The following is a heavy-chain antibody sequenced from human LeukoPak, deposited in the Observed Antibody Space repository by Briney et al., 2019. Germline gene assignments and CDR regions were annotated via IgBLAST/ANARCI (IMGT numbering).Heavy chain of an antibody. V-gene: IGHV3-30*02. CDR3: AKEFKDIVVVVAASPPYGMDV. J-gene: IGHJ6*02. Sequence: GGSPRLSCAASGFTFSSYGMHWVRQAPGKGLEWVAFIRYDGSNKYYADSVKGRFTISRDNSKNTLYLQMNSLRAEDTAVYYCAKEFKDIVVVVAASPPYGMDVWGQGTTVTVSS. D-gene: IGHD2-15*01. CDR1: GFTFSSYG. CDR2: IRYDGSNK.